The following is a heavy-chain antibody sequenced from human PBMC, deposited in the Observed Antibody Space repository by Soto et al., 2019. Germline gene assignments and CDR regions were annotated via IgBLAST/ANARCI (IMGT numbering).Heavy chain of an antibody. CDR3: ARGEYYGSGNYFDY. V-gene: IGHV4-38-2*01. D-gene: IGHD3-10*01. Sequence: QVQLQESGPGLVKPSETLSLTCAVSGHSISSGYYWGWIRQPPGKGLEWIGSFYHSGSTYYNPSLKSRVTISVDTSKNQFSLKLSSVTAADPAVYYCARGEYYGSGNYFDYWGQGTLVTVSS. J-gene: IGHJ4*02. CDR2: FYHSGST. CDR1: GHSISSGYY.